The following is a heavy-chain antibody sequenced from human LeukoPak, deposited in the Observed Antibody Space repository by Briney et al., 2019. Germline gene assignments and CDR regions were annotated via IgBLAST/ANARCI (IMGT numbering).Heavy chain of an antibody. Sequence: GGSLRLSCAASGFTFSSYSMNWVRQAPGKGLEWVSSISSSSSYIYYADSVKGRFTISRDNAKNSLYLQMNSLRAEDTAVYYCARWLGYCSSTSCYNEYYFDYWGQGTLVTVSS. CDR3: ARWLGYCSSTSCYNEYYFDY. D-gene: IGHD2-2*01. CDR1: GFTFSSYS. CDR2: ISSSSSYI. V-gene: IGHV3-21*01. J-gene: IGHJ4*02.